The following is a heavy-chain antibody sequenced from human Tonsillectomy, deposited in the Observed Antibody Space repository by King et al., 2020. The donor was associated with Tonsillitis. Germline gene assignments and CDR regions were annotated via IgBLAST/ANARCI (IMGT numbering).Heavy chain of an antibody. V-gene: IGHV3-11*05. J-gene: IGHJ4*02. CDR3: ARGYYDSSGLPDY. CDR1: GYTFSDYY. CDR2: ISSSSSYT. Sequence: VQLVESGGGLVKPGGSLRLSCAASGYTFSDYYMSWIRQAPGKGLEWVSYISSSSSYTNYADSVKGRFTISRDNAKNSLYLQMNSLRAEETAVYYCARGYYDSSGLPDYWGQGTLVTVSS. D-gene: IGHD3-22*01.